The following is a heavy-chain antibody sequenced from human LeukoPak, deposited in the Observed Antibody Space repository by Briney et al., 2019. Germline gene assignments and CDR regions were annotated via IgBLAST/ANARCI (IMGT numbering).Heavy chain of an antibody. CDR2: ISYDGSNK. V-gene: IGHV3-30*04. D-gene: IGHD3-22*01. Sequence: GGSLRLSCAASGFTFSSYAMHWVRQAPGKGLEWVAVISYDGSNKYYADSVKGRFTISRDNSKNTLYLQMNSLRAEDTAVYYCAKARPKATMIIDYWGQGTLVTVSS. J-gene: IGHJ4*02. CDR3: AKARPKATMIIDY. CDR1: GFTFSSYA.